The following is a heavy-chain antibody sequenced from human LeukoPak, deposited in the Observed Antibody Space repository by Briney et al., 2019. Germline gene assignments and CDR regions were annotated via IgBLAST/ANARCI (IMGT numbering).Heavy chain of an antibody. J-gene: IGHJ6*03. CDR2: ISSSGSTI. CDR1: GFTFSSYE. D-gene: IGHD3-10*01. CDR3: AKDGEDYYGSGSHMDV. V-gene: IGHV3-48*03. Sequence: GGSLRLSCAASGFTFSSYEMNWVRQAPGKGLEWVSYISSSGSTIYYADSVKGRFTISRGNAKNSLYLQMNSLRAEDTAVYYCAKDGEDYYGSGSHMDVWGKGTTVTISS.